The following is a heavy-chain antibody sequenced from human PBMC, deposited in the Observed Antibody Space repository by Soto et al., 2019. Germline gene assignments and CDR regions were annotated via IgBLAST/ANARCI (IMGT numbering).Heavy chain of an antibody. V-gene: IGHV3-9*01. CDR2: ISWNSGNV. Sequence: EVQLVESGGGLVQPGRSLRLSCAASGFIFDNYAMHWVRQAPGKGLEWVSGISWNSGNVGYADSVKGRFTISRDNAENSLYLQMNSLRAEDTAIYYCVREDSAWDSRGSFDFWGRGTMVTVS. J-gene: IGHJ3*01. D-gene: IGHD6-19*01. CDR3: VREDSAWDSRGSFDF. CDR1: GFIFDNYA.